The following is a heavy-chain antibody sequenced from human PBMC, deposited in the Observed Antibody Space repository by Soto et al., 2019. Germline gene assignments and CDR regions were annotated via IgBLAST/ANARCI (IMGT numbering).Heavy chain of an antibody. CDR2: IYYSGST. V-gene: IGHV4-31*03. J-gene: IGHJ5*02. CDR3: ARWWSGSRQGFDP. D-gene: IGHD3-3*01. CDR1: GGSISSGDYD. Sequence: PSETLSLTCTVSGGSISSGDYDWSWIRQHPGKGLEWIGYIYYSGSTYYNPSLKSRVTISVDTSKNQFSLKLSSVTAADTAVYYCARWWSGSRQGFDPWGQGTLVTVSS.